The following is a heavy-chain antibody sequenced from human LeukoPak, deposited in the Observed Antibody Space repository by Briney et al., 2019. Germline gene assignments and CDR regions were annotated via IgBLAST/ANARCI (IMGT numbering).Heavy chain of an antibody. V-gene: IGHV3-9*01. D-gene: IGHD6-13*01. CDR3: ASIAAAGTDAFDI. CDR2: ITWNSGKE. Sequence: GGSLRLSCAASGFRFEEYAMHWVRQAPGKGPEWVSGITWNSGKEEYADSVKGRFTISRDNAKNSLYLQMNSLRAEDTAVYYCASIAAAGTDAFDIWGQGTMVTVSS. J-gene: IGHJ3*02. CDR1: GFRFEEYA.